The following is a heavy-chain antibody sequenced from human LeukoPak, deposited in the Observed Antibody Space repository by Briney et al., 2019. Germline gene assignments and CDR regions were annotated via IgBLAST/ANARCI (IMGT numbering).Heavy chain of an antibody. CDR1: GFTFYSYA. D-gene: IGHD6-19*01. V-gene: IGHV3-23*01. Sequence: GGSLRLSCAASGFTFYSYAMSWVRQAPGKGLEWVSGISGSGGSTFYAKSVKGRFTISRDDSKLYLQMNGLRAEDTAVYYCAKRGVQQWLVDWYFDYWGQGTLVTVSS. J-gene: IGHJ4*02. CDR2: ISGSGGST. CDR3: AKRGVQQWLVDWYFDY.